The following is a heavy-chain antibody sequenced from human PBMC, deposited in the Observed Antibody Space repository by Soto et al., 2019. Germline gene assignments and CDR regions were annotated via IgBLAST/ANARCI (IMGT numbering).Heavy chain of an antibody. V-gene: IGHV3-30*18. CDR3: AKAGSVGATALAY. CDR1: GFTFSSYG. D-gene: IGHD1-26*01. J-gene: IGHJ4*02. CDR2: ISYDGSNK. Sequence: QVQLVESGGGVVQPGRSLRLSCAASGFTFSSYGMHWVRQAPGKGLEWVAVISYDGSNKYYADSVKGRFTISRDNSKNTLYLQMNSLRAEDTAVYYCAKAGSVGATALAYWGQGTLVTVSS.